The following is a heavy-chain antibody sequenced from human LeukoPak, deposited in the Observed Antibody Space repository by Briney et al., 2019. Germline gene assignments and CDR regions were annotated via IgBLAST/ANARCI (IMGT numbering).Heavy chain of an antibody. CDR1: GYTFSDYY. Sequence: ASVKVSCKASGYTFSDYYMHWVRQAPGQGLEWMGWINPNSGGTNYAQKFQGRVTLTGDTSISTAYMDLSRLRSDDTAVYYCARGSGISIDWLDPWGQGTLVTVSS. V-gene: IGHV1-2*02. CDR3: ARGSGISIDWLDP. CDR2: INPNSGGT. D-gene: IGHD6-13*01. J-gene: IGHJ5*02.